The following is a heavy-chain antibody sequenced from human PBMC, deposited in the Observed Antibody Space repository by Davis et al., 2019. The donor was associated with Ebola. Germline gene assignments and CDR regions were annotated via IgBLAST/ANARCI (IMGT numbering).Heavy chain of an antibody. J-gene: IGHJ6*02. CDR2: IIPILGIA. V-gene: IGHV1-69*04. D-gene: IGHD5-12*01. CDR1: GGTFSSYA. CDR3: ARDLGIVDGVATIGYYYYYGMDV. Sequence: SVKVSCKASGGTFSSYAISWVRQAPGQGLEWMGRIIPILGIANYAQKFQGRVTMTRDTSTSTVYMELSSLRSEDTAVYYCARDLGIVDGVATIGYYYYYGMDVWGQGTTVTVSS.